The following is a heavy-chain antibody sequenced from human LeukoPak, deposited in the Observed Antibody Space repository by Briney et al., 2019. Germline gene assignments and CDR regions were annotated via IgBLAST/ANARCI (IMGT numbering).Heavy chain of an antibody. CDR2: ISSSGSTI. CDR3: ARVKQQLVAPDC. Sequence: GGSLRLSRAASGFTFSSYEMNWVRQAPGKGLEWVSYISSSGSTIYYADSVKGRFTISRDNAKNSLYLQMNSLRAEDTAVYYCARVKQQLVAPDCWGQGTLVTVSS. D-gene: IGHD6-13*01. J-gene: IGHJ4*02. V-gene: IGHV3-48*03. CDR1: GFTFSSYE.